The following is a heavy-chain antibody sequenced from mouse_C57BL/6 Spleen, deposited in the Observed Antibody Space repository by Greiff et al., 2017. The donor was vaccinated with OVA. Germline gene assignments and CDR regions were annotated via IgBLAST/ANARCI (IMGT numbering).Heavy chain of an antibody. D-gene: IGHD2-4*01. CDR3: TTLDDSDY. CDR2: IDPENGDT. Sequence: VHVKQSGAELVRPGASVKLSCTASGFNIKDDYMHWVKQRPEQGLEWIGWIDPENGDTEYASKFQGKATITADTSSNTAYLQLSSLTSEDTAVYYCTTLDDSDYWGQGTTLTVSS. CDR1: GFNIKDDY. J-gene: IGHJ2*01. V-gene: IGHV14-4*01.